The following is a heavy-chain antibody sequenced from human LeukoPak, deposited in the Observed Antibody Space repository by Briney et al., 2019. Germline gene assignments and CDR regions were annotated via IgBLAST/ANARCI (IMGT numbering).Heavy chain of an antibody. J-gene: IGHJ4*02. V-gene: IGHV3-30*18. D-gene: IGHD6-13*01. CDR3: AKEGVEQQLALDY. CDR1: GFTFSSYW. CDR2: ISYDGSNK. Sequence: GGSLRLSCAASGFTFSSYWMSWVRQAPGKGLEWVAVISYDGSNKYYADSVKGRFTISRDNSKNTLYLQMNSLRAEDTAVYYCAKEGVEQQLALDYWGQGALVTVSS.